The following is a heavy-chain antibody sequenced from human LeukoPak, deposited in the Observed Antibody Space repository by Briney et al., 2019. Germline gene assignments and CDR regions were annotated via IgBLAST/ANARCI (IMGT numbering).Heavy chain of an antibody. D-gene: IGHD3-10*01. CDR2: ISYDGSNK. CDR1: GFTFSSYG. CDR3: VRDGIRDIPGVITIRYDY. Sequence: GGSLRLSCAASGFTFSSYGMHWVRQAPGKGLEWVAVISYDGSNKYYVDSVRGRFTISRDNAENSLYLQMNSLTAEDTALYYCVRDGIRDIPGVITIRYDYWGQGTLVTVSS. J-gene: IGHJ4*02. V-gene: IGHV3-30*03.